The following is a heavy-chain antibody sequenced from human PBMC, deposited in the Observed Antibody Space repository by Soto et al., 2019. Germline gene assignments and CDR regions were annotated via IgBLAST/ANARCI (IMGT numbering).Heavy chain of an antibody. CDR1: GYSFTIFR. D-gene: IGHD2-21*02. V-gene: IGHV5-10-1*01. CDR2: INPADSYA. Sequence: GESLKISCEGSGYSFTIFRINWVRQIPGKGLEWMGRINPADSYAEYSPSFQGHVTISVDKSVNTAYLQWSSLKASDTAVYYCARQMTSQFDYWGQGTLVTVSS. CDR3: ARQMTSQFDY. J-gene: IGHJ4*02.